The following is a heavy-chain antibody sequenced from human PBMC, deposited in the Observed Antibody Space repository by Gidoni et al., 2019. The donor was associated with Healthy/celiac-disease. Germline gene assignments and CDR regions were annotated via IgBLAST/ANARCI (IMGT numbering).Heavy chain of an antibody. CDR3: ARVRSGYYFDY. V-gene: IGHV4-59*01. Sequence: VQLQWSGPGLVTPSETLSLTCPVSGGSISSYYWSWIRQPPGKGLEWIGYIYYSGSTNYNPSLKSRVTKSVDTSKNQFSLKLSSVTAADTAVYYCARVRSGYYFDYWGQGTLVTVSS. J-gene: IGHJ4*02. CDR1: GGSISSYY. D-gene: IGHD1-26*01. CDR2: IYYSGST.